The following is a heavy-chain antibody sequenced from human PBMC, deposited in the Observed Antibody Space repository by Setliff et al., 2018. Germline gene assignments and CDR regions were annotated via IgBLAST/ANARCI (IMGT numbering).Heavy chain of an antibody. Sequence: GASVKVSCKASGGTFSSYDISWVRQAPGQGLEWMGRIIPIFGTANYAQKFQGRVTNTMDTSASTAYMELSSLRSEDTAVYYCARDKLWLMGYYYYYYMDVWGKGTTVTVSS. V-gene: IGHV1-69*05. CDR3: ARDKLWLMGYYYYYYMDV. D-gene: IGHD5-18*01. J-gene: IGHJ6*03. CDR2: IIPIFGTA. CDR1: GGTFSSYD.